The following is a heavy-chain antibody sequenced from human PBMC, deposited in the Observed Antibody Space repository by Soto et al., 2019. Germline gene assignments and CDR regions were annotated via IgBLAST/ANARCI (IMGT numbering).Heavy chain of an antibody. CDR2: IYWNDDK. Sequence: SGPTLGNPTQTLTLTCTFSGFSLTTAGVAVGWIRQPPGGALEWLALIYWNDDKRFSPSLKTRLTIAGDTSRNQVVLSLTNMDPGDTATYFCAHSNGGYEIIYFDFWGQGSPVTVSS. J-gene: IGHJ4*02. D-gene: IGHD5-12*01. CDR1: GFSLTTAGVA. CDR3: AHSNGGYEIIYFDF. V-gene: IGHV2-5*01.